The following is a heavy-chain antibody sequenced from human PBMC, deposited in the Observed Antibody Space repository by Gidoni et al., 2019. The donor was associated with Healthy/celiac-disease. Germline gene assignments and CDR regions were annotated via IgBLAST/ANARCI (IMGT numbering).Heavy chain of an antibody. J-gene: IGHJ5*02. V-gene: IGHV4-30-4*01. CDR3: ARELELQGGWFDP. CDR1: GGSISSGDYY. CDR2: IYYSGST. Sequence: QVQLQESGPGLVKPSQTLSLTCTVSGGSISSGDYYWCWIRQPPGKGLEWIGYIYYSGSTYYNPSLKSRVTISVDTSKNQFSLKLSSVTAADTAVYYCARELELQGGWFDPWGQGTLVTVSS. D-gene: IGHD1-7*01.